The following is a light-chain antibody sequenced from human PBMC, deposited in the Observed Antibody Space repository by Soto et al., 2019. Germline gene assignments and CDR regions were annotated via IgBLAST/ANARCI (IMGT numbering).Light chain of an antibody. V-gene: IGKV3-11*01. CDR1: QSVSSY. J-gene: IGKJ5*01. CDR2: DAS. Sequence: EIVLTQSPATLSLSPGERATLSCRASQSVSSYLAWYQQKPGQAPRLLIYDASNRATGIPARFSGSESGTDFTLTISSLEPEDFAVYYCQQHSNFGQGTRLEIK. CDR3: QQHSN.